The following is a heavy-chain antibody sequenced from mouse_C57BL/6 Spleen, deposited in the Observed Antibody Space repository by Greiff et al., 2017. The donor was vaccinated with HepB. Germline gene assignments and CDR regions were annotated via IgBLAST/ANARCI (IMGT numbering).Heavy chain of an antibody. Sequence: VQLQQSGAELVRPGASVTLSCKASGYTFTDYEMHWVKQTPVHGLEWIGAIDPETGGTAYNQKFKGKAILTADKSSSTAYMELRSLTSEDSAVYYCTRYSDVYDGSTTYAMDYWGQGTSVTVSS. J-gene: IGHJ4*01. CDR3: TRYSDVYDGSTTYAMDY. V-gene: IGHV1-15*01. CDR1: GYTFTDYE. CDR2: IDPETGGT. D-gene: IGHD2-3*01.